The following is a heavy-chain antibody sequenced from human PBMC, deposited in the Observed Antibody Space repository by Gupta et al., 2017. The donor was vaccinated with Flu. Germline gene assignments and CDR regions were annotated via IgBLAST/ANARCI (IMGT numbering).Heavy chain of an antibody. D-gene: IGHD3-16*01. CDR2: ISSSGSTI. CDR3: ARGLGIYAFDI. V-gene: IGHV3-11*01. J-gene: IGHJ3*02. Sequence: WIRQAPGKGLEWVSYISSSGSTIYYADSVKGRFTISRDNAKNSLYLQMNSLRAEDTAVYYCARGLGIYAFDIWGQGTMVTVSS.